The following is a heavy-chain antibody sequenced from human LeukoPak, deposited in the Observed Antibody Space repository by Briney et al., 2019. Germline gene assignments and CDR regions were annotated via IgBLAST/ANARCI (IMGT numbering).Heavy chain of an antibody. CDR2: IYHSGST. J-gene: IGHJ4*02. Sequence: SETLSLTYTVSGGSISSGGYYWSWIRQPPGKGLEWIGYIYHSGSTYYNPSLKSRVTISVDRSKNQFSLKLSSVTAADTAVYYCARDRPGGFLDYWGQGTLVTVSS. CDR3: ARDRPGGFLDY. V-gene: IGHV4-30-2*01. CDR1: GGSISSGGYY. D-gene: IGHD3-10*01.